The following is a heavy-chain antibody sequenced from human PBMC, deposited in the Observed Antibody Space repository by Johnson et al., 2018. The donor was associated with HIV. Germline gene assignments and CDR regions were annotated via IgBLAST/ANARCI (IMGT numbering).Heavy chain of an antibody. CDR1: GFTFSNYA. CDR2: VSFDGSNK. Sequence: QVQLVESGGGVVQPGMSLRLSCAASGFTFSNYAMHWVRQAPGKGLEWVAVVSFDGSNKYYTDSVKGRFTLSRDKSNNTLYLQMDSLRAEDTAVYYCARCGRLLWSGPGAFDIWGQGTMVTVSS. D-gene: IGHD3-10*01. V-gene: IGHV3-30-3*01. J-gene: IGHJ3*02. CDR3: ARCGRLLWSGPGAFDI.